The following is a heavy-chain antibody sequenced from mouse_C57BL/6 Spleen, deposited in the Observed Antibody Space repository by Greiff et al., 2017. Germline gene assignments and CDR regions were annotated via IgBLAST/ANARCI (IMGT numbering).Heavy chain of an antibody. CDR1: GYTFTSYW. CDR2: INPSSGYT. CDR3: ASNCYDYDLPFAY. J-gene: IGHJ3*01. Sequence: QVQLQQSGAELAKPGASVKLSCKASGYTFTSYWMHWVKQRPGQGLEWIGYINPSSGYTKYNQKFKDKATLTADKSSSTAYMQLSSLTYEDTAVYYCASNCYDYDLPFAYWGQGTLVTVSA. D-gene: IGHD2-4*01. V-gene: IGHV1-7*01.